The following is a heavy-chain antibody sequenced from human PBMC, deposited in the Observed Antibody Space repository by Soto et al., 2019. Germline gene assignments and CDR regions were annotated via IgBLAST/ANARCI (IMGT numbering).Heavy chain of an antibody. V-gene: IGHV5-51*01. CDR1: GYSFTSYW. Sequence: PGESLKLSCKGSGYSFTSYWIGWVRQMPGKGLEWKGIIYPGDSDTRSSPSFQGQVTTSADKSISTAYLQWSSLKASDTAIYYCARHHPSGVDILTGYTNKGGFDYWGQGTLVTVSS. D-gene: IGHD3-9*01. CDR3: ARHHPSGVDILTGYTNKGGFDY. J-gene: IGHJ4*02. CDR2: IYPGDSDT.